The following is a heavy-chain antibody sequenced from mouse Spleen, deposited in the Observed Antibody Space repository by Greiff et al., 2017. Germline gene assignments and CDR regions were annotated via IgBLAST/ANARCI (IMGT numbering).Heavy chain of an antibody. CDR2: ISSGGGNT. J-gene: IGHJ1*01. V-gene: IGHV5-9-3*01. D-gene: IGHD2-10*01. CDR3: ARQTYYGNYGYFDV. Sequence: DVQLVESGGGLVKLGGSLKLSCAASGFTFSSYAMSWVRQTPEKRLEWVATISSGGGNTYYPDSVKGRFTISRDNAKNTLYLQMSSLKSEDTAMYYCARQTYYGNYGYFDVWGAGTTVTVSS. CDR1: GFTFSSYA.